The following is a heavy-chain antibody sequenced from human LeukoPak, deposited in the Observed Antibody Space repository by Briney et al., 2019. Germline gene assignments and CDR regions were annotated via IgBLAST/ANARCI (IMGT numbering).Heavy chain of an antibody. V-gene: IGHV3-64*01. CDR2: ISSNGGST. CDR1: GFTFSSCA. J-gene: IGHJ6*03. Sequence: GGSLRLSCAASGFTFSSCAMHWVRQAPGKGLEYVSAISSNGGSTYYENSVKGRFTISRDNSKNTLYLQMGSLRAEDMAVYYCARVEDYYYYMDVWGEGTTVTVSS. CDR3: ARVEDYYYYMDV. D-gene: IGHD1-1*01.